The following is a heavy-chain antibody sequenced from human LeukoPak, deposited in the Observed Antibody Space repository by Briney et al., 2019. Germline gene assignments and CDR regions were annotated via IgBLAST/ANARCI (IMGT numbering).Heavy chain of an antibody. CDR3: ARFVYYYDSSEYFDL. CDR2: IYYSGST. V-gene: IGHV4-59*01. D-gene: IGHD3-22*01. Sequence: SETLSLTCPVSGGSISSYYWSWIRQPPGKGLEWIGYIYYSGSTNYNPSLKSRVTISVDTSKNQFSLKLSSVTAADTAVYYCARFVYYYDSSEYFDLWGRGTLVTVSS. CDR1: GGSISSYY. J-gene: IGHJ2*01.